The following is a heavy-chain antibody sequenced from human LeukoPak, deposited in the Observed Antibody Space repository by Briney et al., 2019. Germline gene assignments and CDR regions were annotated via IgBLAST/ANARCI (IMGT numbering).Heavy chain of an antibody. CDR3: ARQRFWFSYPFDY. V-gene: IGHV4-39*01. CDR1: GGSVTSSNYF. Sequence: TSETLSLTCSLSGGSVTSSNYFWAWIRQPPGKGLEWIGTFFYSGNTYYNPSLKSRVTISADTSKNQLSLNLTSVTATDTAVYYCARQRFWFSYPFDYWGPGVLVAVSS. J-gene: IGHJ4*02. D-gene: IGHD3-3*01. CDR2: FFYSGNT.